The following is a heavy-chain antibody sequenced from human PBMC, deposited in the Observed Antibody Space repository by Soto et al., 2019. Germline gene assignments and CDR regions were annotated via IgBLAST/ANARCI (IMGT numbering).Heavy chain of an antibody. D-gene: IGHD3-3*01. CDR3: ARLCRWSGFYCWDPRGFDF. CDR1: GGSFNGYY. J-gene: IGHJ4*02. Sequence: QVQLQQWGSGLLRPSETLSLTCGVHGGSFNGYYWTWIRQDPGKGLDWIGEINHSKITNYNPSLKNRVTISLDTSKRQISLDLRSVIAADTAVYYCARLCRWSGFYCWDPRGFDFWGPGTLVTVSS. V-gene: IGHV4-34*02. CDR2: INHSKIT.